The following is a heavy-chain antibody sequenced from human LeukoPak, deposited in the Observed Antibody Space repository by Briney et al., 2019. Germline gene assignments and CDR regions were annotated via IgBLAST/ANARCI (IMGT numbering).Heavy chain of an antibody. V-gene: IGHV1-69*04. CDR2: IIPILGIT. CDR3: GRDTLVDTAMVRIYYGMDV. CDR1: GGTFSSYA. D-gene: IGHD5-18*01. J-gene: IGHJ6*01. Sequence: SVKVSCKASGGTFSSYAISWVRQAPGQGLEWMGRIIPILGITNYAHTFPGRATIAAAKSTSTAYMELRSLRSEDTAVYYCGRDTLVDTAMVRIYYGMDVWGQGTTVT.